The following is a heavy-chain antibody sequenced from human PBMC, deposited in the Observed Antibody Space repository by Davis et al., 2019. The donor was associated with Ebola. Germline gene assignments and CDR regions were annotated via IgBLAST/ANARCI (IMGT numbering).Heavy chain of an antibody. Sequence: GGFLRPSCAHPVITLSSYAMTWARQPPGKGLEWVSIITSSSGYIYYADSVKGRFIISRDNAKNSLYLQMSSLRAEDTAVYYCARGLETNWRVGWGMDVWGQGTTVTVSS. CDR2: ITSSSGYI. CDR3: ARGLETNWRVGWGMDV. J-gene: IGHJ6*02. V-gene: IGHV3-21*01. CDR1: VITLSSYA. D-gene: IGHD5-24*01.